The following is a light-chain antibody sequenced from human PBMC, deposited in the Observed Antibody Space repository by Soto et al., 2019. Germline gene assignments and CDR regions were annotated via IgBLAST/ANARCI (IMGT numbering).Light chain of an antibody. CDR2: DAS. J-gene: IGKJ1*01. V-gene: IGKV1-5*01. Sequence: DIQMTQSPSTLSASVRDRNTITCRASQSISSWLAWYQQKPGKAPKLLIYDASSLESGVPSRFSGSGSGTEFTLTISSLQPDDFATYYCQQYNTYSGTFGQGTKVDIK. CDR3: QQYNTYSGT. CDR1: QSISSW.